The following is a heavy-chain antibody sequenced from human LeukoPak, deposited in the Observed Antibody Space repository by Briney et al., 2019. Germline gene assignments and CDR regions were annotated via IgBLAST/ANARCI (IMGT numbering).Heavy chain of an antibody. D-gene: IGHD1-1*01. CDR1: GXSITTYY. V-gene: IGHV4-4*07. Sequence: PSETLSLTCTVSGXSITTYYWTWIRQPAGKGLECIGRIHTSGSTTYNPSLTSRVTMSVETSKNQFSLKLSSVTAADTAVYYCARQEYLEPFDYWGQGTLVTVSS. CDR3: ARQEYLEPFDY. J-gene: IGHJ4*02. CDR2: IHTSGST.